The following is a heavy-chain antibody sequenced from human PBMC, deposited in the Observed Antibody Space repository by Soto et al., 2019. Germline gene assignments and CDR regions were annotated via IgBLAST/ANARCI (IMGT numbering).Heavy chain of an antibody. D-gene: IGHD3-22*01. CDR3: AREPLYSNYYDSSGYNAY. V-gene: IGHV1-69*01. Sequence: QVQLVQSGAEVKKPGSSVKVSCKASGGTFSSYAISWVRQAPGQGLEWMGGIIPIFGTANYAQKFQGRVTITADESTSTAYMELSSLRSEDTAVYYCAREPLYSNYYDSSGYNAYWGQGTLVTVSS. CDR1: GGTFSSYA. CDR2: IIPIFGTA. J-gene: IGHJ4*02.